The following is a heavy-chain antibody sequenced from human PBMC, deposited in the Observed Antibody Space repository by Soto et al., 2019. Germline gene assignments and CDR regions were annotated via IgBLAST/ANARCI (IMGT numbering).Heavy chain of an antibody. J-gene: IGHJ6*02. CDR2: IIPIFGTA. V-gene: IGHV1-69*12. Sequence: QVQLVQSGAEVKKPGSSVKVSCKASGGTFSSYAISWVRQAPGQGLEWMGGIIPIFGTANYAQKFQGRVTRTADESTSTAYMELSGLRSEDTAVYYCATSIPATYYYYGMDVWGQGTTVTVSS. CDR1: GGTFSSYA. CDR3: ATSIPATYYYYGMDV. D-gene: IGHD2-2*01.